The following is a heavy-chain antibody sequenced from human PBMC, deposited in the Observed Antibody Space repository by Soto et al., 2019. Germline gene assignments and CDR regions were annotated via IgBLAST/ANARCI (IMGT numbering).Heavy chain of an antibody. CDR2: ISAYNGNT. V-gene: IGHV1-18*01. CDR3: ARDSSSWYGAMYYYYSMDV. J-gene: IGHJ6*02. CDR1: GYTFTSYD. D-gene: IGHD6-13*01. Sequence: ASVKVSCKASGYTFTSYDIHWVRQATGQGLEWMGWISAYNGNTNYAQKLQGRVTMTTDTSTSTAYMELRSLRSDDTAVYYCARDSSSWYGAMYYYYSMDVWGQGTTVTVSS.